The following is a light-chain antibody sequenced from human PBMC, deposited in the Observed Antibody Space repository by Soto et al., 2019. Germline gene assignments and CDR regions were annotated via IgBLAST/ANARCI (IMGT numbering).Light chain of an antibody. J-gene: IGLJ2*01. CDR3: QSYDSSLVV. Sequence: QLVLTQPPSVSGAPGQRVTISCTGSSSNIGAGYDVHWYQQLPGTAPKLLIYGNSNRPSGVPDRFSGSKSGTSASLVITGLQAEDEADYYCQSYDSSLVVFGGGTKLTVL. CDR2: GNS. V-gene: IGLV1-40*01. CDR1: SSNIGAGYD.